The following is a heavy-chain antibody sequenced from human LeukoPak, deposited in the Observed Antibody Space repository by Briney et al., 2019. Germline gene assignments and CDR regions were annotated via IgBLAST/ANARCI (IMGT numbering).Heavy chain of an antibody. CDR3: AREELRYFDWLLENYYYYYGMDV. J-gene: IGHJ6*02. CDR2: ISAYNGNT. D-gene: IGHD3-9*01. V-gene: IGHV1-18*01. Sequence: ASVKLSCKASGYTFTSYSISWVRQAPGQGLERMGWISAYNGNTNYAQKLQGRVTMTTDTSTSTAYMELRSLRSDDTAVYYCAREELRYFDWLLENYYYYYGMDVWGQGTTVTASS. CDR1: GYTFTSYS.